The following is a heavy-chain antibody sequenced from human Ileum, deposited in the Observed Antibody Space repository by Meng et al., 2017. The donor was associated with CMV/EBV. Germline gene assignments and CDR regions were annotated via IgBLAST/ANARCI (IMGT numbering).Heavy chain of an antibody. CDR2: VYYSGTT. J-gene: IGHJ4*02. V-gene: IGHV4-39*07. D-gene: IGHD3-3*01. Sequence: LHRLGPGPGLVTPSETLSLTWSASVDPTTSIPSDWGWIRQPPGKGLEWIGSVYYSGTTYYNPSLKSRVNMSIDTSKNRFSLKLSSATAADTAVYYCARNVGFYSSQIAYWGQGALVTVSS. CDR3: ARNVGFYSSQIAY. CDR1: VDPTTSIPSD.